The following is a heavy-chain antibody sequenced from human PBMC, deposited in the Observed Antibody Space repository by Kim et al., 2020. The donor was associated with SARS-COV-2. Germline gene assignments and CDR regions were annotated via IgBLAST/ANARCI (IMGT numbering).Heavy chain of an antibody. CDR2: ISGSGGST. V-gene: IGHV3-23*01. CDR1: GFTFSSYA. Sequence: GGSLRLSCAASGFTFSSYAMSWVRQAPGKGLEWVSAISGSGGSTYYADSVKGRFTISRDNSKNTLYLQMNSLRAEDTAVYYCGPAGRIQLWLRSLTDIWGQGTMVTVSS. D-gene: IGHD5-18*01. CDR3: GPAGRIQLWLRSLTDI. J-gene: IGHJ3*02.